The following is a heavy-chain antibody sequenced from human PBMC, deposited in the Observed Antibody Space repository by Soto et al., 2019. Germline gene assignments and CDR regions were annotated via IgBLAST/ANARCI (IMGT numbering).Heavy chain of an antibody. CDR3: ACGYSSAWYIY. V-gene: IGHV3-66*01. CDR1: GFTVSSNY. J-gene: IGHJ4*02. CDR2: IYTGGST. D-gene: IGHD6-19*01. Sequence: EVQLVDSGGGLVQPGGSLRLSCAASGFTVSSNYMSWVLQPPGKGLEWVSVIYTGGSTYYADSVKGRFTISRDNSKNTLYLQMNSRRAEDTAMYYCACGYSSAWYIYWGQGTLVTVSS.